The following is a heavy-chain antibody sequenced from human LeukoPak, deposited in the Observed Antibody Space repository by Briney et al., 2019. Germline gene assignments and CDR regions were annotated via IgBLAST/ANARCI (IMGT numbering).Heavy chain of an antibody. CDR3: VRDVGAVRGEVYFDY. CDR2: ITGSGPYM. Sequence: GGSLRLSCAASGFTFSTFAMHWVRLSPGRGLEWVSSITGSGPYMLYADSVKHRFTISRDNTKNLLYLEMNSLRAEDTAMYFCVRDVGAVRGEVYFDYWGQGTLVTVSS. J-gene: IGHJ4*02. V-gene: IGHV3-21*06. D-gene: IGHD3-10*01. CDR1: GFTFSTFA.